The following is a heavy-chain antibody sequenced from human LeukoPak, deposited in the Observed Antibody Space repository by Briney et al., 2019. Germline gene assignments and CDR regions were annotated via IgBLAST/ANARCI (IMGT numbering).Heavy chain of an antibody. CDR1: GFTFSSYE. D-gene: IGHD3-22*01. V-gene: IGHV3-48*03. Sequence: GGSLRLSCAASGFTFSSYEMNWVRQAPGKGLEWVSYISSSGSTIYYADSVKGRFTISRDNAKNLLYLQMNSLRAEDTAVYYCARDIDYEKRFDYWGQGTLVTVSS. CDR3: ARDIDYEKRFDY. J-gene: IGHJ4*02. CDR2: ISSSGSTI.